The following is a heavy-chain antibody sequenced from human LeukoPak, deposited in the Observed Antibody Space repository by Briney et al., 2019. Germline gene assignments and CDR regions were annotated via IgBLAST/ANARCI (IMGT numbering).Heavy chain of an antibody. D-gene: IGHD2-8*02. J-gene: IGHJ4*02. V-gene: IGHV3-33*01. CDR2: IWYDGSNK. Sequence: GGSLRLSCAASGFTFSSYGMHWVRQAPGKGLEWVAVIWYDGSNKYYADSVKGRFTISRDNSKNTLYLQMNSLRAEDTAVYYCARDQLYCTGGTCYFDYWGQGTLVTVSS. CDR3: ARDQLYCTGGTCYFDY. CDR1: GFTFSSYG.